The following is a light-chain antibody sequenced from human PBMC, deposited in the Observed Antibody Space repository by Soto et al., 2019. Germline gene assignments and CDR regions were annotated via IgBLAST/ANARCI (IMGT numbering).Light chain of an antibody. Sequence: HSVLTQPPSVSSAPGQSVTISCTRTSSDVGSYNRVSWYQQPPGTAPKLMIYEVSNRPSGVPDRFSGSKSGNTASLTISGLQAEDKADYYCNSYTSSNTYVFGTGTKVTV. CDR2: EVS. CDR1: SSDVGSYNR. J-gene: IGLJ1*01. CDR3: NSYTSSNTYV. V-gene: IGLV2-18*02.